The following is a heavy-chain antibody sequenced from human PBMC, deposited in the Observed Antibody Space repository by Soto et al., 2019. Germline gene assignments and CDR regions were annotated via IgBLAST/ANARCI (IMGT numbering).Heavy chain of an antibody. CDR3: ARAVNADAFDI. V-gene: IGHV1-8*01. CDR2: MNPNSGNT. CDR1: GYAFTRYD. Sequence: ASVKVSCKASGYAFTRYDINWVRQATGQGLEWMGWMNPNSGNTGYAQKFQGRVTMTRDSSISTAYMEVSSLRFEDTAVYYCARAVNADAFDIWGQGTMVTVSS. D-gene: IGHD3-10*01. J-gene: IGHJ3*02.